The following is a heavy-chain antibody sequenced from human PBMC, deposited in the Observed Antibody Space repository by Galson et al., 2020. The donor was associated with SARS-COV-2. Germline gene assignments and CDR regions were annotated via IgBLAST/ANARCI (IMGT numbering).Heavy chain of an antibody. J-gene: IGHJ3*02. CDR3: TRVPPYTISFWDAFDI. V-gene: IGHV3-73*01. D-gene: IGHD6-6*01. Sequence: WESLSLTCAAYGFTFSGSAMHWVRQAPGKGLEWVGGISRKANNYATAYAVSVKGRFTISSDDSKNTAYLQMNSLKTEDTAVYYCTRVPPYTISFWDAFDIWGQGTMVTVSS. CDR1: GFTFSGSA. CDR2: ISRKANNYAT.